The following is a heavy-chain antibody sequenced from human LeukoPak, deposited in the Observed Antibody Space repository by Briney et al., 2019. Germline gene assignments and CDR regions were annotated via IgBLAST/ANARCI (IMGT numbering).Heavy chain of an antibody. CDR3: AKVLGEYSIRSKPLDT. CDR2: IRYDGSNK. J-gene: IGHJ5*02. V-gene: IGHV3-30*02. CDR1: GFTFSAYG. Sequence: PGGSLRLSCATSGFTFSAYGMHWVRQPPVKGLEWVAFIRYDGSNKYYPDSVRGRFTVSRDNSKNTLYLQMNSLRPEDTAVYYCAKVLGEYSIRSKPLDTWGQGTLVTVSS. D-gene: IGHD6-13*01.